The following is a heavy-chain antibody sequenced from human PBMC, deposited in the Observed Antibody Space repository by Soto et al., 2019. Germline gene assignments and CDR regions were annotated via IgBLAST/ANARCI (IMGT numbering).Heavy chain of an antibody. Sequence: ETLSLTCTVSGFSFSSGYWSWVRQSPGKGLEWIADICYSGSTNYNPNITSRLQIFADTSKNPSSQKLTYVTAADTDVYYCAKSSRTEYFDYWGQGTLVTVSS. V-gene: IGHV4-59*01. CDR1: GFSFSSGY. CDR2: ICYSGST. D-gene: IGHD2-2*01. CDR3: AKSSRTEYFDY. J-gene: IGHJ4*02.